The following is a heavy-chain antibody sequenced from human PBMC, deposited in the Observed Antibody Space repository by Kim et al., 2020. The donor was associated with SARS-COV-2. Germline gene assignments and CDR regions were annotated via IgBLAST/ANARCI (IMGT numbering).Heavy chain of an antibody. CDR3: ARLRDGRSRFDN. V-gene: IGHV3-7*03. J-gene: IGHJ4*02. CDR2: INQDGSEK. Sequence: GGSLRLSCAASGFTFSSYWMSWVRQTPGKGLEWVGNINQDGSEKYYVDSVKGRFTMSRDSAKNSLYLQMNSLRAEDTAVYYCARLRDGRSRFDNWGQGTLVTVSS. CDR1: GFTFSSYW. D-gene: IGHD2-15*01.